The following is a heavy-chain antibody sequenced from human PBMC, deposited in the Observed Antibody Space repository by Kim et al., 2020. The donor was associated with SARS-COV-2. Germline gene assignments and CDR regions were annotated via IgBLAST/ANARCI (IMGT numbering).Heavy chain of an antibody. D-gene: IGHD3-16*01. V-gene: IGHV7-4-1*02. Sequence: YAQGFTGRFVFSLDTSVSTAYLQISSLKAEDTAVYYCARVGGDVALGIDYWGQGTLVTVSS. CDR3: ARVGGDVALGIDY. J-gene: IGHJ4*02.